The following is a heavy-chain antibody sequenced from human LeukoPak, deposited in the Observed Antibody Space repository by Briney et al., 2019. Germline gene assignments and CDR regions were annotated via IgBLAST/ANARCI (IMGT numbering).Heavy chain of an antibody. CDR3: AKGSFTSWFRELMSPDY. CDR2: ISGSGGST. J-gene: IGHJ4*02. CDR1: GFTFSSYA. D-gene: IGHD3-10*01. Sequence: GGSLRLSCAASGFTFSSYAMSWVRQAPGKGLAWVSAISGSGGSTYYADSVKGRFTISRDNSKNTLYLQMNSLRAEDTAVYYCAKGSFTSWFRELMSPDYWGQGTLVTVSS. V-gene: IGHV3-23*01.